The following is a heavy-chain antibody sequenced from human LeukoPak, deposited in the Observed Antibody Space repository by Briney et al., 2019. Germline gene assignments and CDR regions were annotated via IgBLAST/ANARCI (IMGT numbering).Heavy chain of an antibody. J-gene: IGHJ6*03. V-gene: IGHV4-34*01. Sequence: SETLSLTCAVSGGPFSGYFWTWIRQSPGKGLEWIGDINPSGSTYYNPSLKSRLTISVDTSKNQFSLKLRSVTAADTAVYYCARGRHDITMIVVVMTSVSYYLDVWGKGTTVTVS. CDR3: ARGRHDITMIVVVMTSVSYYLDV. D-gene: IGHD3-22*01. CDR1: GGPFSGYF. CDR2: INPSGST.